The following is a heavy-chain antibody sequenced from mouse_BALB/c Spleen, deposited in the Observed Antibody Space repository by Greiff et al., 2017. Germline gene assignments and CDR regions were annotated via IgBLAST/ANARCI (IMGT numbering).Heavy chain of an antibody. V-gene: IGHV5-4*02. D-gene: IGHD2-1*01. CDR2: ISDGGSYT. CDR1: GFTFSDYY. J-gene: IGHJ4*01. Sequence: DVKLVESGGGLVKPGGSLKLSCAASGFTFSDYYMYWVRQTPEKRLEWVATISDGGSYTYYPDSVKGRFTISRDNAKNNLYLQMSSLKSEDTAMYYCARDNGNYAMDYWGQGTSVTVSS. CDR3: ARDNGNYAMDY.